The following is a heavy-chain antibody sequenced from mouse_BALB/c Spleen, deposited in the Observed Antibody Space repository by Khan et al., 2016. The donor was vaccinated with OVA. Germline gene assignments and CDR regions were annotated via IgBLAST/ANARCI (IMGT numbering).Heavy chain of an antibody. D-gene: IGHD1-1*01. CDR2: INPRNGDT. CDR3: SRRYRSWFDY. J-gene: IGHJ2*01. Sequence: EVQLQESGPELVRPGASVKISCKASGYSFTGYSIHWVIPSPGQSLEWIGCINPRNGDTIYNQRFKDKATLTVDESSSTAYMELRSLASEDSAVLCSSRRYRSWFDYWGQGTILTVSA. V-gene: IGHV1-20*02. CDR1: GYSFTGYS.